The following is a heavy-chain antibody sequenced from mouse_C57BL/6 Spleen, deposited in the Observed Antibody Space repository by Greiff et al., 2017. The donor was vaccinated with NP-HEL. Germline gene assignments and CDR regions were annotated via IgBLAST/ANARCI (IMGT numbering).Heavy chain of an antibody. Sequence: VQLKQSGPELVKPGASVKIPCKASGYTFTDYNMDWVKQSHGKSLEWIGDINPNNGGTIYNQKFKGKATLTVDKSSSTAYMELRSLTSEDTAVYYCAREKDYYGSSYLDYWGQGTTLTVSS. CDR1: GYTFTDYN. CDR3: AREKDYYGSSYLDY. D-gene: IGHD1-1*01. V-gene: IGHV1-18*01. CDR2: INPNNGGT. J-gene: IGHJ2*01.